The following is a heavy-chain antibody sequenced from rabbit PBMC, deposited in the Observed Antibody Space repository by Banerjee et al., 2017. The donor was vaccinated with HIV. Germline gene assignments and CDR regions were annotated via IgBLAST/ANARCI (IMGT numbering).Heavy chain of an antibody. CDR2: IYTSSGST. J-gene: IGHJ4*01. V-gene: IGHV1S45*01. CDR3: ARDSGWGDLNL. Sequence: QEQLVESGGDLVRPEGSLTLTCTASGFSLITYYMCWVRQAPGKGLEWIGCIYTSSGSTYYASWAKGRFTISKTSSTTVTLQMASLTAADTATYFCARDSGWGDLNLWGQGTLVTVS. D-gene: IGHD4-1*01. CDR1: GFSLITYY.